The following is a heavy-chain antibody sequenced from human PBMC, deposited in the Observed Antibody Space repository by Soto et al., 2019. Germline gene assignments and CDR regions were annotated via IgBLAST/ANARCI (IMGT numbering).Heavy chain of an antibody. Sequence: TGGSLRLSCAASGFTFSSYSMNWVRQAPGKGLEWVSSISSSSGHIYYADSLKGRFTISRDNAKNSLYLQMNSLRAEDTAVYYCTRHWLATREFDYWGQGPLLTVSS. CDR3: TRHWLATREFDY. CDR1: GFTFSSYS. CDR2: ISSSSGHI. J-gene: IGHJ4*02. D-gene: IGHD1-26*01. V-gene: IGHV3-21*01.